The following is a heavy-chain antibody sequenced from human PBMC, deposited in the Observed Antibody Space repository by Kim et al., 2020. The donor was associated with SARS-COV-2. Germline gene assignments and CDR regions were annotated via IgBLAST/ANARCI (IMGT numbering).Heavy chain of an antibody. CDR3: ARFGPAAKKGRIDY. CDR1: GGSISSGGYY. CDR2: IYYSGST. V-gene: IGHV4-31*03. J-gene: IGHJ4*02. Sequence: SETLSLTCTVSGGSISSGGYYWSWIRQHPGKGLEWIGYIYYSGSTYYNPSLKSRVTISVDTSKNQFSLKLSSVTAADTAVYYCARFGPAAKKGRIDYWGQGTLVTVSS. D-gene: IGHD2-2*01.